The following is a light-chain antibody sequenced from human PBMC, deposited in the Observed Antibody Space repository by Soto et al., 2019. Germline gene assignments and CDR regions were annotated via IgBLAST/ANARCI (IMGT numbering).Light chain of an antibody. CDR1: SRAVGSYNL. Sequence: QSALTPPASVSGSPGQSIPLSCTGTSRAVGSYNLVSWYQQHPGNAPKLMSYEGSKRPSGVANRVSGSKSGNTASLTISGLQAEDEADYYCCSYAGSSFVVFGGGTKVTVL. V-gene: IGLV2-23*01. J-gene: IGLJ2*01. CDR3: CSYAGSSFVV. CDR2: EGS.